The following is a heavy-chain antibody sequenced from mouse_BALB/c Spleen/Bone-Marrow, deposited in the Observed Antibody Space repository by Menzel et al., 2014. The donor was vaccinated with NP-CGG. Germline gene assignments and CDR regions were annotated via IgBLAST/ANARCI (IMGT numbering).Heavy chain of an antibody. Sequence: EVQGEESGGGLVKPGGSLKLSCAASGFTFSDYYMYWVRQTPEKRLEWVATISDGGSYTYYPDSVKGRFTISRDSAKNNLYLQMSSLKSEDTAMYYCAREMAMDYWGQGASVTVSS. CDR2: ISDGGSYT. V-gene: IGHV5-4*02. J-gene: IGHJ4*01. CDR1: GFTFSDYY. CDR3: AREMAMDY.